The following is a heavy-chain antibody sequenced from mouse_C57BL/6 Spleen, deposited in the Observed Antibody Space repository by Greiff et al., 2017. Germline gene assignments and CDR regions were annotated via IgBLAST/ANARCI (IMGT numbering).Heavy chain of an antibody. Sequence: VQLKQSGAELVRPGASVKLSCTASGFNIKDYYMHWVKQRPEQGLEWIGRIDPEDGDTDYAPKFQGKATMTADTSSNTAYLQLSSLTSEDTAVYYCTTSNYYAWFAYWGQGTLVTVSA. CDR1: GFNIKDYY. J-gene: IGHJ3*01. CDR3: TTSNYYAWFAY. V-gene: IGHV14-1*01. CDR2: IDPEDGDT. D-gene: IGHD2-5*01.